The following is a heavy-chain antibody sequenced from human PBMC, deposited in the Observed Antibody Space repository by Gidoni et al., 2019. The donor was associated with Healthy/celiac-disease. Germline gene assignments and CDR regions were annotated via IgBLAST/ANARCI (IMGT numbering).Heavy chain of an antibody. J-gene: IGHJ6*02. Sequence: QVQLVQSGAEGKKPGASVKVSCKASGYAFTGSHLHWVRQAPGQGLEWLGWINPTSGGKNYAQKFQTRVTMTRDTSISTAYLELSRLRSDDPAVYYCARATGRRDLYSSSEAGMDVWGQGTTVTVSS. CDR2: INPTSGGK. CDR1: GYAFTGSH. V-gene: IGHV1-2*02. CDR3: ARATGRRDLYSSSEAGMDV. D-gene: IGHD6-6*01.